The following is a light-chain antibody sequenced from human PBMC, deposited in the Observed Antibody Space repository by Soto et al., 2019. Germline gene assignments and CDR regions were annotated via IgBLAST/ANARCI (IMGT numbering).Light chain of an antibody. CDR2: EVT. V-gene: IGLV2-8*01. Sequence: QSALTQPPSASGSLGQSVTISCTGTSSDVGGYNYVSWHQQHPGKAPKVMIYEVTKRPPGVPDRFSVSKSGNTASLTVSGLQAEDEADYYCSSFAGGGNPVLLGGGTKVTVL. J-gene: IGLJ2*01. CDR3: SSFAGGGNPVL. CDR1: SSDVGGYNY.